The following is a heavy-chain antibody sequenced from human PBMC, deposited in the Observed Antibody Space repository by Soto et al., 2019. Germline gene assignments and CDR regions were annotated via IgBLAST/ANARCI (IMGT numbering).Heavy chain of an antibody. V-gene: IGHV1-69*01. CDR3: ARGPRSMSRGKVDV. J-gene: IGHJ6*02. CDR2: IIPMLGTP. CDR1: GDIFSSYA. D-gene: IGHD2-2*01. Sequence: QVQLVQSGAEVKRPGSSVRVSCKASGDIFSSYAISWVRQAPGQGLEWMGGIIPMLGTPNYAQKFQGRVTITADESTSTVYLELRSLRSEDTAVYYCARGPRSMSRGKVDVWGQGTTVTVSS.